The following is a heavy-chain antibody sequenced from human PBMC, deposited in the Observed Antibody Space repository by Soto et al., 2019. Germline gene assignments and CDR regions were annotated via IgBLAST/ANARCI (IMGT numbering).Heavy chain of an antibody. Sequence: ASVNVSCKASGYTFTGYYMHWVRQAPGQGLEWMGWINPNSGGTNYAQKFQGWVTMTRDTSISTAYMELSRLRSDDTAVYYCARGMGIAVAGIDYWGQGTLVTVSS. CDR1: GYTFTGYY. CDR3: ARGMGIAVAGIDY. D-gene: IGHD6-19*01. CDR2: INPNSGGT. V-gene: IGHV1-2*04. J-gene: IGHJ4*02.